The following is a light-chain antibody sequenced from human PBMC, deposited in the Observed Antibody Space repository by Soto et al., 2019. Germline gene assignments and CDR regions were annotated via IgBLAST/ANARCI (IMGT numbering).Light chain of an antibody. J-gene: IGLJ1*01. Sequence: QSVLTQPASVSGSPGQSITISCTGTSSDVGGYNYVSWYQQHPGKAPKLMIYDVTNRPSGVSSRFSGSKSGNTTSLTTSGLQAEDEADYYCASYTSSATNVIGTGTKVTVL. CDR3: ASYTSSATNV. V-gene: IGLV2-14*01. CDR1: SSDVGGYNY. CDR2: DVT.